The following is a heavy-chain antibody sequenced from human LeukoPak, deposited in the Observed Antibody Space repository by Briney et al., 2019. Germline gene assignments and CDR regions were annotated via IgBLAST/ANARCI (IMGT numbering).Heavy chain of an antibody. CDR2: IYYSGST. Sequence: SETLSLTCTVSGGSISSSSYYWGWIRQPPGKGLEWIGSIYYSGSTYYNPSLKSRVTISVDTSKNQFSLKLSSVTAADTAVYYCAIYLYDILTGYPAQATYYFDYWGQGTLVTVSS. J-gene: IGHJ4*02. V-gene: IGHV4-39*01. D-gene: IGHD3-9*01. CDR3: AIYLYDILTGYPAQATYYFDY. CDR1: GGSISSSSYY.